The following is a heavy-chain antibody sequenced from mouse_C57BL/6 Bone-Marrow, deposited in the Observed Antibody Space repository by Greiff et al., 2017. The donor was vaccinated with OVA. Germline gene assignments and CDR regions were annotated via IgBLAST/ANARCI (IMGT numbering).Heavy chain of an antibody. D-gene: IGHD3-2*02. V-gene: IGHV1-55*01. Sequence: QVQLQQPGAELVKPGASVKMSCKASGYTFTSYWITWVKQRPGQGLEWIGDIYPGSGSTNYNEKFKSKATLTVDTSSSTAYMQLSSLTSEDSAVYYCARPETAQATWFAYWGQGTLVTVSA. J-gene: IGHJ3*01. CDR2: IYPGSGST. CDR3: ARPETAQATWFAY. CDR1: GYTFTSYW.